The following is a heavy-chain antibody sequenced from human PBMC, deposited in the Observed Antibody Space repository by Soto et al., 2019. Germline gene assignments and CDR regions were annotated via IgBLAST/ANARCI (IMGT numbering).Heavy chain of an antibody. Sequence: QVQLVQSGAEVKKPGASVKVSCKASGYTFTSYGISWVRQAPGQGLEWMGWISAYNGNTNYAQKLQGRVTMTTDTSTSRAYMELRSLRSDDTAVYYCARTKGINMVRGAMGWFDPWGQGTLVTVSS. CDR1: GYTFTSYG. D-gene: IGHD3-10*01. CDR3: ARTKGINMVRGAMGWFDP. CDR2: ISAYNGNT. J-gene: IGHJ5*02. V-gene: IGHV1-18*01.